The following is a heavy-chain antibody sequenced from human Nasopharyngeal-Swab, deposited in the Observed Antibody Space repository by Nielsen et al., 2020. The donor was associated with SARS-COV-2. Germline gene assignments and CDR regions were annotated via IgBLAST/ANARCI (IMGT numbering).Heavy chain of an antibody. V-gene: IGHV4-34*01. CDR2: INHSGST. Sequence: SETLSLTCAVYGGSFSGYYWSWIRQPPGKGLEWIGEINHSGSTNYNPSLKSRVTISVDTSKNQFSLKLSSVTTEDTAVYYCARAVEMATIWAYYYYYMDVWGKGTTVTVSS. D-gene: IGHD5-24*01. J-gene: IGHJ6*03. CDR1: GGSFSGYY. CDR3: ARAVEMATIWAYYYYYMDV.